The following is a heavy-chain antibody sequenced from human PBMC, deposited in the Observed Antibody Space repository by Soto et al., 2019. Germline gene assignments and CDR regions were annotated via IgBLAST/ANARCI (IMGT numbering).Heavy chain of an antibody. CDR3: AILTRDSVTGSNGPNWFDP. J-gene: IGHJ5*02. V-gene: IGHV1-24*01. Sequence: ASVKVSCKVSGYTHTELSMHWVRQATGKGLDWMGGFDPEDGETIYAQKFQGRVTMTEDTSTDTACMELSSLRSEDTAVYYCAILTRDSVTGSNGPNWFDPWGQGTLVTVSS. CDR1: GYTHTELS. D-gene: IGHD1-20*01. CDR2: FDPEDGET.